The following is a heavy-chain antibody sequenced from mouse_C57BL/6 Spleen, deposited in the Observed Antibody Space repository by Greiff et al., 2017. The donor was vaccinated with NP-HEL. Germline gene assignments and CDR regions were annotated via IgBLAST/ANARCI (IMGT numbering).Heavy chain of an antibody. CDR3: ARSHYYGSSPYAMDY. V-gene: IGHV1-50*01. CDR1: GYTFTSYW. CDR2: IDPSDSYT. D-gene: IGHD1-1*01. J-gene: IGHJ4*01. Sequence: QVQLQQPGAELVKPGASVKLSCKASGYTFTSYWMQWVKQRPGQGLAWIGEIDPSDSYTNSNQKFTGKATLTVDTSSSTAYMQLSSLTSEDSAVYYCARSHYYGSSPYAMDYWGQGTSVTVSS.